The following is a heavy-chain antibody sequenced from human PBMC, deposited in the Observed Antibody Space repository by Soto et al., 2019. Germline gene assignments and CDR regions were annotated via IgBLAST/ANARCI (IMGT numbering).Heavy chain of an antibody. CDR3: ARLGGSSTMTLDYHYVDV. CDR1: GFTFSDYY. D-gene: IGHD3-22*01. Sequence: GGSLRLSCAASGFTFSDYYMSWIRQAPGKGLEWVSYISSSGSTIFYADSVKGRFTISRDNAKKSLYLQMNSLRAEDTAVYYCARLGGSSTMTLDYHYVDVCGKGTTVTVSS. J-gene: IGHJ6*03. CDR2: ISSSGSTI. V-gene: IGHV3-11*01.